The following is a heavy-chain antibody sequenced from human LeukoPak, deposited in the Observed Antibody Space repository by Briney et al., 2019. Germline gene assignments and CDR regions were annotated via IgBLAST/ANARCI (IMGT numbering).Heavy chain of an antibody. V-gene: IGHV3-74*01. CDR1: GFTFSSYW. CDR3: AREIFNGFDI. CDR2: INSDGSIT. Sequence: AGGSLRLFCAASGFTFSSYWMHWVRQAPGKGLVWVSRINSDGSITSYAASVKGRFTISRDNSKNTLYLQMNSLRVEDTAVYYCAREIFNGFDIWGQGKMVTVSS. J-gene: IGHJ3*02.